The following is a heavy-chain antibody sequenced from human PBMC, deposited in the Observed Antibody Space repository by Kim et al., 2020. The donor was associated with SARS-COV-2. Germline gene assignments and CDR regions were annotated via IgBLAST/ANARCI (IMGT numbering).Heavy chain of an antibody. J-gene: IGHJ6*02. CDR1: GGSISSYY. CDR3: ARDLTRTGTKGYYYYGMDV. V-gene: IGHV4-59*13. CDR2: IYYSGST. D-gene: IGHD1-7*01. Sequence: SETLSLTCTVSGGSISSYYWSWIRQPPGKGLEWIGYIYYSGSTNYNPSLKSRVTISVDTSKNQFSLKLSSVTAADTAVYYCARDLTRTGTKGYYYYGMDVWGQGTTVTVSS.